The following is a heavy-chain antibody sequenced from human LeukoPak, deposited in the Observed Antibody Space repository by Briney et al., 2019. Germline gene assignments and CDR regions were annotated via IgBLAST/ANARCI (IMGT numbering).Heavy chain of an antibody. Sequence: GGSLRLSCAASGFTFSSYSMSWVRQAPGKGLEWVAMIKPDGSEKYYVDSVKGLFTISRDNAKNSLYLQMTSLRAEDTAVYNCTRDASGDKIYGRRMDVWGQGTTVTVSS. CDR2: IKPDGSEK. CDR1: GFTFSSYS. D-gene: IGHD3/OR15-3a*01. J-gene: IGHJ6*02. CDR3: TRDASGDKIYGRRMDV. V-gene: IGHV3-7*03.